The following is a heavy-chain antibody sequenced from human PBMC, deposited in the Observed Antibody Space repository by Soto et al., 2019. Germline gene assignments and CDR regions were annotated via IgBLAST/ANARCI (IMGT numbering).Heavy chain of an antibody. D-gene: IGHD4-17*01. V-gene: IGHV3-15*01. J-gene: IGHJ4*02. Sequence: LRLSCAASEFTFTNAWMSWVRQAPGKGLEWVGRIKSKTAGGTTDYAAPVQGRFTISRDESRNTLYLQMNSLKTEDTAVYYCTSLYYGHWGQGTLVTVSS. CDR2: IKSKTAGGTT. CDR1: EFTFTNAW. CDR3: TSLYYGH.